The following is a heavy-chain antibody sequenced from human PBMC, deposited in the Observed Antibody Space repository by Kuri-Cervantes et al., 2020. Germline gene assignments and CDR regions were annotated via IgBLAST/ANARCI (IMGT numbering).Heavy chain of an antibody. CDR3: AREAGAVAGVKYKYFDY. J-gene: IGHJ4*02. Sequence: SCTVSGGSISSGDYYWSWIRQPPGKGLEWIGYIYYSGSTYYNPSLKSRVTISVDTSKNQFSLQLNSVTPEDTAVYYCAREAGAVAGVKYKYFDYWGQGTLVTVSS. CDR1: GGSISSGDYY. V-gene: IGHV4-30-4*01. D-gene: IGHD6-19*01. CDR2: IYYSGST.